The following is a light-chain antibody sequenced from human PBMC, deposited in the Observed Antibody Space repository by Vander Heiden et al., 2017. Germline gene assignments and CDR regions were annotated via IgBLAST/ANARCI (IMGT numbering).Light chain of an antibody. J-gene: IGLJ1*01. CDR1: KLGDKY. V-gene: IGLV3-1*01. CDR2: QDS. CDR3: QAWDSSTYV. Sequence: SYELTQPPSVSVSPGQTASITCSGDKLGDKYACWYQQKAGQPPVLVIYQDSKRPSGIPERFSGSNSGNTATLTISGTKAMDEADYYCQAWDSSTYVFGTGTKVTVL.